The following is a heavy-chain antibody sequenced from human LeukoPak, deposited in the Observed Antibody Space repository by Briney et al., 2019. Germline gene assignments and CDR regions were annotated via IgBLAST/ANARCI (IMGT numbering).Heavy chain of an antibody. Sequence: RPGGSLRLSCAASGFTFSSYAMSWVRQAPGKGLEWVSAISSNGGSTYYANSVKGRFTISRDNSKNTLYLQMGSLRAEDMAVYYCAFTLGPGSYYYYGMDVWGQGTTVTVSS. CDR1: GFTFSSYA. CDR2: ISSNGGST. CDR3: AFTLGPGSYYYYGMDV. V-gene: IGHV3-64*01. D-gene: IGHD3-10*01. J-gene: IGHJ6*02.